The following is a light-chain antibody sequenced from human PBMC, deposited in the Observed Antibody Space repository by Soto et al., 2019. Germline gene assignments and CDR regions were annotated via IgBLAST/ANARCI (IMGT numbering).Light chain of an antibody. CDR2: DAS. Sequence: DIQMTQSPSTLSASVGDRVTITCRASQSISSWLAWYQQNPGKAPKFLIYDASNLESGVPSRFSGSGSGTEFTLTISSLQPDDVATYYCQQYSSYWTFGQGTKVEIK. J-gene: IGKJ1*01. CDR1: QSISSW. CDR3: QQYSSYWT. V-gene: IGKV1-5*01.